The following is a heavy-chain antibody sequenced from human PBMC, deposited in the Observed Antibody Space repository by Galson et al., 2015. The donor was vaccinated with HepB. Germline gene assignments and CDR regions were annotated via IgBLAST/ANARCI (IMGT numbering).Heavy chain of an antibody. CDR1: EITFSSYW. D-gene: IGHD1-1*01. V-gene: IGHV3-7*03. J-gene: IGHJ6*02. CDR3: ATQPDYYYYGLDV. CDR2: IRQDGSDK. Sequence: SLRLSCAASEITFSSYWMSWVRQAPGKGLEWVANIRQDGSDKYYVDSVKGQFTISRDNAKKSLYLQMSSLRAEDTAVYYCATQPDYYYYGLDVWGQGTTVIVSS.